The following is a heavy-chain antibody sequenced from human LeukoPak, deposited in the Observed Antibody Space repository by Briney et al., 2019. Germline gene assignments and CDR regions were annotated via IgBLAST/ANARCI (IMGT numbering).Heavy chain of an antibody. CDR2: INPNSGDT. CDR1: GYTFTVYL. Sequence: ASVNVSCKASGYTFTVYLMHWVRQPPGPGLDWMGWINPNSGDTNYAQKFQGRVTMTSDKSITTDYTELSSLRSDDTAVYYFFLINCISGNVFEKGVWFVTWGEGALVTVSS. CDR3: FLINCISGNVFEKGVWFVT. D-gene: IGHD2-15*01. J-gene: IGHJ5*02. V-gene: IGHV1-2*02.